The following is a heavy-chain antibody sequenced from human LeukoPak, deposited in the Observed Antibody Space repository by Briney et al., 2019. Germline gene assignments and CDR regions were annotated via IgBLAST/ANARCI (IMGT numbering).Heavy chain of an antibody. CDR1: GFTFSSYA. CDR2: ISGSGGST. J-gene: IGHJ4*02. V-gene: IGHV3-23*01. Sequence: QSGGSLRLSCAASGFTFSSYAMSWVRQAPGKGLEWVSAISGSGGSTYYADSVKGRFTISRDNSKNTLYLQMNSLRAEDTAVYYCAKLSPQQWLVLGDYFDYWGQGTLVTVSS. CDR3: AKLSPQQWLVLGDYFDY. D-gene: IGHD6-19*01.